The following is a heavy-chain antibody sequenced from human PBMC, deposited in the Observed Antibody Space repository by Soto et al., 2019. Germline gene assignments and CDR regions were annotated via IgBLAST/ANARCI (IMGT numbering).Heavy chain of an antibody. D-gene: IGHD2-15*01. CDR2: IYYTRST. V-gene: IGHV4-59*01. Sequence: QVQLQESGPGLVKPSETLSLTCSVSGGSISSYYWSWIRQPPGKGLEWIGYIYYTRSTNSNLSLKSRATISLDTSKNQFSLRLTSVTAADTAVYYCARASGCSDGSCAFDPWGQGTLVTVSS. CDR3: ARASGCSDGSCAFDP. CDR1: GGSISSYY. J-gene: IGHJ5*02.